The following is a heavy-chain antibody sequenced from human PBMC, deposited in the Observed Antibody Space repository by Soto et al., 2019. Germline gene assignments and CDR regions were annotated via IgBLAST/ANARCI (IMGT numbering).Heavy chain of an antibody. CDR2: ISFDGTTT. J-gene: IGHJ4*02. V-gene: IGHV3-74*01. CDR3: ARSDTWSFDY. Sequence: EVQLVESGGGLVQPGGSLRLSCAASGFTFSTYWMHWVRQAPGRGLVWVSRISFDGTTTSYADSVKGRFTISRDNAKNTLYLQMNSLRAEDTAVYYCARSDTWSFDYWGQGTLVT. CDR1: GFTFSTYW. D-gene: IGHD2-8*02.